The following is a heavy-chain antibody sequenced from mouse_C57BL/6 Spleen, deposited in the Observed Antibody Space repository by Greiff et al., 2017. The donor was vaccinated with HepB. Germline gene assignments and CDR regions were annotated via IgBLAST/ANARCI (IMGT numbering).Heavy chain of an antibody. Sequence: VQLQQPGAELVRPGSSVKLSCKASGYTFTSYWMHWVKQRPIQGLEWIGNIDPSDSETHYNQKFKDKATLTVDKSSSTAYMQLSSLTSEDSAVYYCARSDYGSSPYAMDYWGQGTSVTVSS. V-gene: IGHV1-52*01. CDR2: IDPSDSET. CDR3: ARSDYGSSPYAMDY. CDR1: GYTFTSYW. D-gene: IGHD1-1*01. J-gene: IGHJ4*01.